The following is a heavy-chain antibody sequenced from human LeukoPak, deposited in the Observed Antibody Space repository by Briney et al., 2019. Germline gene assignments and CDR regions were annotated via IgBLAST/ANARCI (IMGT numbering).Heavy chain of an antibody. CDR1: GFTFSSYS. Sequence: GGSLRLSCAASGFTFSSYSMNWVRQAPGKGLEWVSFIRSSSSYIYYADSVKGRFTISRDNAKNSLYLQMNSLRAEDTAVYYCARCGTPNNYYGYGVDVWGQGTTVIVSS. D-gene: IGHD1-26*01. V-gene: IGHV3-21*01. J-gene: IGHJ6*02. CDR2: IRSSSSYI. CDR3: ARCGTPNNYYGYGVDV.